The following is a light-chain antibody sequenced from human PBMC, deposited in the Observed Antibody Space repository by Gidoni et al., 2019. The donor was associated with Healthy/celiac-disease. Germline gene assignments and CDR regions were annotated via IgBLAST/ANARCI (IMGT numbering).Light chain of an antibody. V-gene: IGKV3-11*01. CDR3: QQHSNWPPLT. CDR2: DAS. J-gene: IGKJ4*01. CDR1: QSVSSY. Sequence: EIVLTQSPATLSVSPGERATLSCRASQSVSSYLAWYQQKPGQAPRLLIYDASNRATGIPARFSGSGSGTDFTLTISSLEPEDFAVYYCQQHSNWPPLTFGGGTKVEIK.